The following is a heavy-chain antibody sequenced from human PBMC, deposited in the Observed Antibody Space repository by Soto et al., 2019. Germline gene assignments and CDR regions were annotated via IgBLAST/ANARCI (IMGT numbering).Heavy chain of an antibody. Sequence: EVQLVESGGGLVQPGGSLKLSCAASGFTFSGSAMHWVRQASGKGLEWVGRIRSKANSYATAYAASVKGRFTISRDDSKNTAYLQMNSLKTEDTAGYYCTRPDCSGGSCYAGGDDYWGQGTLVTVSS. D-gene: IGHD2-15*01. CDR1: GFTFSGSA. V-gene: IGHV3-73*01. J-gene: IGHJ4*02. CDR2: IRSKANSYAT. CDR3: TRPDCSGGSCYAGGDDY.